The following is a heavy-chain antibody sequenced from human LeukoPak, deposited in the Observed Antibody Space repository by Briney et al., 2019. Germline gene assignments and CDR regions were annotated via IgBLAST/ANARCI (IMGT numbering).Heavy chain of an antibody. CDR3: TREGVVVIAFDI. V-gene: IGHV3-49*03. CDR1: GFTFGDYA. D-gene: IGHD3-22*01. J-gene: IGHJ3*02. Sequence: GGSLRLSCTASGFTFGDYAMSWFRQAPGKGLEWVGFIRSKAYGGTTEYAASVKGRFTISRDDSKGIAYLQMNSLKTEDTAVYYCTREGVVVIAFDIWGQGTMVTVSS. CDR2: IRSKAYGGTT.